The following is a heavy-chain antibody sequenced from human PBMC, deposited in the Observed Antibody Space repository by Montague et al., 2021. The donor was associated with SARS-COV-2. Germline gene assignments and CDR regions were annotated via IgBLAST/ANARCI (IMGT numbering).Heavy chain of an antibody. D-gene: IGHD6-19*01. J-gene: IGHJ3*02. CDR2: IYYSGST. Sequence: SETLSLTCTVSGGSISSYYWSWIRQPPGKGLEWIGYIYYSGSTNHNPSLKSRVTISVDTSKNQFSLKLSSVTAADTAVYYCARGSGWMGNAFDIWGQGTKVTVSS. CDR1: GGSISSYY. V-gene: IGHV4-59*01. CDR3: ARGSGWMGNAFDI.